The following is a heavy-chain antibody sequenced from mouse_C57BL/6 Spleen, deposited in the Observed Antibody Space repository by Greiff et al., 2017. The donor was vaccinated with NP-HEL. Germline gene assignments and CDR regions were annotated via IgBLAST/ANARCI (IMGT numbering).Heavy chain of an antibody. CDR1: GYSFTGYY. CDR3: ARGGYGSSSGWYFDV. D-gene: IGHD1-1*01. J-gene: IGHJ1*03. CDR2: INPSTGGT. Sequence: EVQLHQSGPELVKPGASVKISCKASGYSFTGYYMNWVKQSPEKSLEWIGEINPSTGGTTYNQKFKAKATLTVDKSSSTAYMQLKSLTSEDSAVYYCARGGYGSSSGWYFDVWGTGTTVTVSS. V-gene: IGHV1-42*01.